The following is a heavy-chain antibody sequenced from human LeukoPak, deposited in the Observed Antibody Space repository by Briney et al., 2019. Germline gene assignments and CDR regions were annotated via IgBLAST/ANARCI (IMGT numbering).Heavy chain of an antibody. D-gene: IGHD4-17*01. CDR1: GFTFTTYA. CDR2: IRGSGDST. J-gene: IGHJ4*02. CDR3: AKVRRLTSVTAGYLDS. V-gene: IGHV3-23*01. Sequence: PGGSLRLSCAASGFTFTTYAMSWVRQAPGKGLEWVSAIRGSGDSTYYADSVKGRFTISRDNSKNTVYLQMNSLGAEDTAVYYCAKVRRLTSVTAGYLDSWGQGTLVIVSS.